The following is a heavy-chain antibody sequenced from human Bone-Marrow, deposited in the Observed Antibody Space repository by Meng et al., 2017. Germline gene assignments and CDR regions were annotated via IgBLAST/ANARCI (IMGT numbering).Heavy chain of an antibody. V-gene: IGHV3-23*01. CDR3: ARGRSAAGSFLP. CDR1: GFTFSSYA. Sequence: GESLKISCAASGFTFSSYAMSWVCQAPGKGLEWVSAISGSGGSTYYADSVKGRFTISRDNSKNTLYLQMNSLRAEDTAVYYCARGRSAAGSFLPWGQGTLVTVSS. CDR2: ISGSGGST. D-gene: IGHD6-13*01. J-gene: IGHJ5*02.